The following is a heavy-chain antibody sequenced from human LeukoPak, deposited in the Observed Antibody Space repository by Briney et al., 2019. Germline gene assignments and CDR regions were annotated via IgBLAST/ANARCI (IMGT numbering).Heavy chain of an antibody. CDR1: GGTFSSYA. Sequence: SVKVSFKASGGTFSSYAISWVRQAPGQGLEWMGRIIPILGIANYAQKFQGRVTITADKSTSTAYMELSSLRSEDTAVYYCARSAPDSSGYYYYYYGMDVWGQGTTVTVSS. V-gene: IGHV1-69*04. CDR2: IIPILGIA. J-gene: IGHJ6*02. D-gene: IGHD3-22*01. CDR3: ARSAPDSSGYYYYYYGMDV.